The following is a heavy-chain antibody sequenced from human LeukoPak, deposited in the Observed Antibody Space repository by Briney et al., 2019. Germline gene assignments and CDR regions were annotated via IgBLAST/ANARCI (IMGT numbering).Heavy chain of an antibody. J-gene: IGHJ2*01. Sequence: PSETLSLTCTVSGGSISSYYWSWIRQPAGKGLDWIGRIYTSGSTNYNPSLTSRVTMSVDTSKNQFSLKLSSVTAADTAVYYCARVSSAYSYGHWYFDLWGRGTLVTVSS. CDR1: GGSISSYY. CDR2: IYTSGST. CDR3: ARVSSAYSYGHWYFDL. V-gene: IGHV4-4*07. D-gene: IGHD5-18*01.